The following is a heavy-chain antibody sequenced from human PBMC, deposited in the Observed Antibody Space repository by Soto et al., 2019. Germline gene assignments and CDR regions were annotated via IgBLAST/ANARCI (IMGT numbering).Heavy chain of an antibody. J-gene: IGHJ6*02. V-gene: IGHV1-46*03. D-gene: IGHD2-2*02. Sequence: ASVKVSCKASGYTFTSYYMHWVRQAPGQGLEWMGIINPSGGSTSYAQKFQGRVTMTRDTSTSTVYMELSSLRSEDTAVYYCARGFFVVVPAAIGYYYGMDVWGQGTTVTVSS. CDR1: GYTFTSYY. CDR3: ARGFFVVVPAAIGYYYGMDV. CDR2: INPSGGST.